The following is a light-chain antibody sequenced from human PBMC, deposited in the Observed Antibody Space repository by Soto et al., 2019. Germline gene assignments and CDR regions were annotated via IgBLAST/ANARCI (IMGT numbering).Light chain of an antibody. Sequence: QSGLAQPASVSGSRGQSITISCTGTSSDVAFYNHVSWYQQHPGKAPKLLIYEVNNRPSGVSHRFSGSKSGNTASLTISGLQAQDEAAYYCSSFASTHTYVFGTGTKVTVL. CDR2: EVN. CDR1: SSDVAFYNH. J-gene: IGLJ1*01. V-gene: IGLV2-14*01. CDR3: SSFASTHTYV.